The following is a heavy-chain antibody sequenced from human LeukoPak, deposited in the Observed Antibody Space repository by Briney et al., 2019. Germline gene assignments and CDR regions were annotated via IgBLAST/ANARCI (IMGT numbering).Heavy chain of an antibody. CDR2: ITSGVTT. D-gene: IGHD3-10*01. V-gene: IGHV3-53*01. CDR3: ARGSGSQGMDV. Sequence: GGSLRLSCAASGFTVSSNYMSWVRQAPGKGLEWVSGIITSGVTTYYADSVKGRFTISRDNSKNTLSLQMNSLRAEDTAVYFCARGSGSQGMDVWGRGTTVTISS. J-gene: IGHJ6*04. CDR1: GFTVSSNY.